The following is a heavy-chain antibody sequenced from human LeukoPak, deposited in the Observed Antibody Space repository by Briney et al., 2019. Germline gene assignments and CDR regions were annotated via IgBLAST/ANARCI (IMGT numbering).Heavy chain of an antibody. Sequence: SETLSLTCTVSGYSISSGYYWGWIRQTPGKGLEWIGSLYHSGTTNYNPSLDNRVTISLDSSKNQFSLRLTSVTAADTAVYYCARQTGSGLFILPGGQGTLVTVSS. J-gene: IGHJ4*02. CDR3: ARQTGSGLFILP. CDR2: LYHSGTT. V-gene: IGHV4-38-2*02. CDR1: GYSISSGYY. D-gene: IGHD3/OR15-3a*01.